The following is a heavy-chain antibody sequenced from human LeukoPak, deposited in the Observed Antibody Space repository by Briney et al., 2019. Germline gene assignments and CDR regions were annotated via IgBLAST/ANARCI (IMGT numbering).Heavy chain of an antibody. D-gene: IGHD3-9*01. J-gene: IGHJ5*02. CDR3: ARTYYDILTGYYRWENWFDP. V-gene: IGHV4-38-2*02. CDR2: IYHSGST. CDR1: SYSISSGYY. Sequence: KPSETLSLTCSVSSYSISSGYYWGWIRQPPGKGLEWIGSIYHSGSTYYNPSLKSRVTISVDTSKNQFSLKLSSVTAADTAVYYCARTYYDILTGYYRWENWFDPWGQGTLVTVSS.